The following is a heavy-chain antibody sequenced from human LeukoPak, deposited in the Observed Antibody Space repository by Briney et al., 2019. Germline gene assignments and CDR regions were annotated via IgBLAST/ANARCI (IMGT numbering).Heavy chain of an antibody. V-gene: IGHV3-23*01. CDR2: ISGSGGST. D-gene: IGHD6-13*01. CDR1: GFTFSSYA. Sequence: GGSLRLSCAASGFTFSSYAMSWVRQAPGKGLEWVSAISGSGGSTYYADSVKGRFTISRDNSKNTLYLQMNSLRAEDTAVYYCAKGPPIAAAGDLYYYYMDVWGKGTTVTISS. J-gene: IGHJ6*03. CDR3: AKGPPIAAAGDLYYYYMDV.